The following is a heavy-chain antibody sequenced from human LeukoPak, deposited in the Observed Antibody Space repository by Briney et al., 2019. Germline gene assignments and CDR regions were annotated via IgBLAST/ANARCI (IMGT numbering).Heavy chain of an antibody. CDR3: ARRRIGDLTIGSDTWFDP. Sequence: PGGSLRLSCAASGFSFSVYYMTWIRLAPGKGLEWVSFISGSSSYTNYADSVKGRFTISRDNAKKSLYLQMNSLRAEDTAVYYCARRRIGDLTIGSDTWFDPWGQGALVTVSS. D-gene: IGHD2-15*01. V-gene: IGHV3-11*03. CDR1: GFSFSVYY. CDR2: ISGSSSYT. J-gene: IGHJ5*02.